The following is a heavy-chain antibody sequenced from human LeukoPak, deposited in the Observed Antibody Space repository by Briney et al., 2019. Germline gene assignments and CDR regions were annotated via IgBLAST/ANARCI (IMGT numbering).Heavy chain of an antibody. V-gene: IGHV4-34*01. CDR3: ARRLPVAGRAPDY. D-gene: IGHD6-19*01. CDR2: VTHSRST. Sequence: SETLSLTCAVYGGSFSGYYWSWIRQPPGKGLEWIGEVTHSRSTNYNPSLKSRVTISVVTSMNQFSLKLSSVTAAGTAVYYCARRLPVAGRAPDYWGPGTLVTVSS. CDR1: GGSFSGYY. J-gene: IGHJ4*02.